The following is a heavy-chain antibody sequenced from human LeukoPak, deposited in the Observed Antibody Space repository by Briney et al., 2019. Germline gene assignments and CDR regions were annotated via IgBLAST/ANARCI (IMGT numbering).Heavy chain of an antibody. CDR3: AKDYCSSTSCYIEDY. D-gene: IGHD2-2*02. CDR2: IWYDGSNK. CDR1: GFTFSSYG. V-gene: IGHV3-30*02. Sequence: GGSLRLSCAASGFTFSSYGMHWVRQAPGKGLEWVAVIWYDGSNKYYADSVKGRFTISRDNSKNTLYLQMNSLRAEDTAVYYCAKDYCSSTSCYIEDYWGQGTLVTVSS. J-gene: IGHJ4*02.